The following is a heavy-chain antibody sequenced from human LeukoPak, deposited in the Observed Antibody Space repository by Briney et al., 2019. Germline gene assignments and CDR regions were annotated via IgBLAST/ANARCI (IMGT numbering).Heavy chain of an antibody. J-gene: IGHJ6*02. D-gene: IGHD1-14*01. CDR2: INSDGSST. V-gene: IGHV3-74*01. Sequence: GGSLRLSCAASGFTFSSYWMHWVRQAPGKGLVWVSRINSDGSSTSYADSVKGRFTISRDNAKNTLYLQMNSLRAEDTAVYYCARATDYYYYGMDVWGQGTTVTDSS. CDR1: GFTFSSYW. CDR3: ARATDYYYYGMDV.